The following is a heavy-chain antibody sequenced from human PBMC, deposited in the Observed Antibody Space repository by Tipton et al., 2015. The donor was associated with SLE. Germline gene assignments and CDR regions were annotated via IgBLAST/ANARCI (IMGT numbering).Heavy chain of an antibody. D-gene: IGHD3-10*01. CDR1: GGSISSSSYY. CDR2: IYYSGST. J-gene: IGHJ4*02. Sequence: LRLSCTVSGGSISSSSYYWGWIRQPPGKGLEWIGSIYYSGSTYYNPSLKSRVTISVDTSKNQFSLKLSSVTAADTAVYYCARGAMVQGVVDYWGQGTLVTVSS. CDR3: ARGAMVQGVVDY. V-gene: IGHV4-39*07.